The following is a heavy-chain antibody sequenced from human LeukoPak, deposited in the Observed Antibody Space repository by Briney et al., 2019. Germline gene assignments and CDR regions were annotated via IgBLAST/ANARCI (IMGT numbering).Heavy chain of an antibody. CDR3: ATWGIAVAGTFDY. CDR2: VYYSGST. J-gene: IGHJ4*02. CDR1: GGSISSSY. D-gene: IGHD6-19*01. V-gene: IGHV4-59*08. Sequence: PSETLSLTCTVSGGSISSSYWSWIRQPPGKGLEWIGYVYYSGSTNYNPSFKSRVAISVDTSKNQFSLKLSSVTAADTAVYYCATWGIAVAGTFDYWGQGTLVTVST.